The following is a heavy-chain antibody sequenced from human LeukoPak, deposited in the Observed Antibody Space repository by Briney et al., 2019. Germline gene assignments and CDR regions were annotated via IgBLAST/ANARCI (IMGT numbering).Heavy chain of an antibody. D-gene: IGHD1-26*01. CDR1: GFTFSNAW. V-gene: IGHV3-15*01. CDR2: IKSKTDGGTA. J-gene: IGHJ4*02. Sequence: GGSLRLSCATSGFTFSNAWMAWVRQAPGKGLEWVGRIKSKTDGGTADYAASVKGRFTISRDDSKNTLYLQMNSLRTEDTAVYYCTTAVGGTEDFDYWGQGTLVTVSS. CDR3: TTAVGGTEDFDY.